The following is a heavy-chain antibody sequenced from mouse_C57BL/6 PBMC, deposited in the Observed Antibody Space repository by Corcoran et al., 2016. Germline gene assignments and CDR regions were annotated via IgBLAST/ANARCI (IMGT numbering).Heavy chain of an antibody. CDR3: ARSDGDDGGYWYYDV. V-gene: IGHV9-3*01. Sequence: QIQLVQSGPELKNPGETVKISCKASGSTFTTYGMSWVKQAPGKGLKWMGWINTYSGVPTYADDFKGRFAFSLETSASTAYVQINNLKNEDTATYFCARSDGDDGGYWYYDVWGTGTTVTVSS. J-gene: IGHJ1*03. D-gene: IGHD2-2*01. CDR1: GSTFTTYG. CDR2: INTYSGVP.